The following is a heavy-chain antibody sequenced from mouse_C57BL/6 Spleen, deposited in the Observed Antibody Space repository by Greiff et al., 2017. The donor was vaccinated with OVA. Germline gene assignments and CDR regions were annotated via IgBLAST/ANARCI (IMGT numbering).Heavy chain of an antibody. V-gene: IGHV5-6*01. CDR3: ARPYYSYAMDY. J-gene: IGHJ4*01. Sequence: EVKLVESGGDLVKPGGSLKLSCAASGFTFSSYGMYWVRQTPDKRLEWVATISSGGSYHYYPDSVKGRFTISRDNAKNTLYLQMSSLKAEDTAMYYCARPYYSYAMDYWGQGTSVTVSS. CDR1: GFTFSSYG. CDR2: ISSGGSYH. D-gene: IGHD2-12*01.